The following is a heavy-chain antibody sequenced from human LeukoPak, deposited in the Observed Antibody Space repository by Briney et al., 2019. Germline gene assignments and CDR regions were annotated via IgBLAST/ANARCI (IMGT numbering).Heavy chain of an antibody. D-gene: IGHD3-16*01. V-gene: IGHV1-2*02. CDR2: INPNGGGT. CDR1: GYTFTNYY. CDR3: ARGGSLVFGVLND. J-gene: IGHJ4*02. Sequence: ASVKVSCKASGYTFTNYYIHWVRQAPGQGLQWMGWINPNGGGTNYAQKFQGRVTMTSDTSITTAYMELSRLRSDDTATYYCARGGSLVFGVLNDWGQGTLVTVS.